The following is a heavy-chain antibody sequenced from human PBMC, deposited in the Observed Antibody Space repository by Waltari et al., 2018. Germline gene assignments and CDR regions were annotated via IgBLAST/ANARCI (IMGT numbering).Heavy chain of an antibody. CDR2: INWDTTRK. CDR3: VKASGGVMWSPDYYFDY. V-gene: IGHV3-9*01. Sequence: EVQLVESGGGLVQPGRSLRLSCAASGFTFDECAIHWTRQAPGKGLEWVSGINWDTTRKHYADSVKGRFTISRDNAKNSVDLQMNSLRREDTALHYCVKASGGVMWSPDYYFDYWGQGTLVTVSS. CDR1: GFTFDECA. D-gene: IGHD2-8*02. J-gene: IGHJ4*02.